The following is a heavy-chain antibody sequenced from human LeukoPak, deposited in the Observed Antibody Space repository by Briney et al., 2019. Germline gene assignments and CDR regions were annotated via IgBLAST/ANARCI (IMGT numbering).Heavy chain of an antibody. Sequence: PGRSLRLSCAASGFTFSSYGMHWVRQAPGKGLEWVAVIWYDGSNKYYADSVKGRFTISRDNSKNTLYLQMNSLRAEDTAVYYCATGDYAPGYWGQGTLVTASS. CDR2: IWYDGSNK. V-gene: IGHV3-33*01. D-gene: IGHD4-17*01. J-gene: IGHJ4*02. CDR1: GFTFSSYG. CDR3: ATGDYAPGY.